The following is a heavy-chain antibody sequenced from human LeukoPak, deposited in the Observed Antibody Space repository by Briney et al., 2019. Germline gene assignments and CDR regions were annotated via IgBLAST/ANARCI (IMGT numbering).Heavy chain of an antibody. CDR2: IIPIFDTA. J-gene: IGHJ4*02. CDR3: AREYCSSTSCYGGDY. V-gene: IGHV1-69*13. D-gene: IGHD2-2*01. Sequence: SVKVSCKASGGTFNRCAISWVRQAPGQGLEWMGGIIPIFDTANYAQKFQGRVTITADESTSTAYMELRSLRSDDTAVYYCAREYCSSTSCYGGDYWGQGTLVTVSS. CDR1: GGTFNRCA.